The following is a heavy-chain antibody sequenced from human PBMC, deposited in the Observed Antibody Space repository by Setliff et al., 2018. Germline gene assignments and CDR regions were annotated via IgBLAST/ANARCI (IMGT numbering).Heavy chain of an antibody. D-gene: IGHD3-22*01. CDR1: GATFSSYG. Sequence: GASVKVSCKASGATFSSYGISWVRQAPGQGLGWMGGTIPMFGTTEYAQKFQGRLTIITDESTNTAFMQLSSLRSDDTAVYYCVREGVDSRSSTDYRYYMDVWGKGT. CDR2: TIPMFGTT. CDR3: VREGVDSRSSTDYRYYMDV. V-gene: IGHV1-69*05. J-gene: IGHJ6*03.